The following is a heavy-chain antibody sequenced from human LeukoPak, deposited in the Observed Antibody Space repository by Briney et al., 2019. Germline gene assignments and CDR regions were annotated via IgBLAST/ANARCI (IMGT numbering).Heavy chain of an antibody. J-gene: IGHJ6*03. CDR1: GGTFSSYA. CDR2: IIPIFGTA. V-gene: IGHV1-69*05. Sequence: SVKVSCKASGGTFSSYAISWVRQAPGQGLEWMGGIIPIFGTANYAQKFQGRVTITTDESTSTAYMELSSLRSEDTAVYYCARVRPGGYYYYYMDVWGKGTTVTVSS. CDR3: ARVRPGGYYYYYMDV. D-gene: IGHD3-10*01.